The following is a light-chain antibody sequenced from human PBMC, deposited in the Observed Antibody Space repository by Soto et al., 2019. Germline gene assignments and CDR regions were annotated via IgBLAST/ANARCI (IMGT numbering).Light chain of an antibody. CDR3: LQHNIYPWT. Sequence: DIQMTQSPSTLSASVGDRVTITCRASQSISSWLAWYQQKPGKAPKPLIYDASSLESGVPSRFSGSGSETEFTLTISSLQPEDFATYFCLQHNIYPWTFGQGTKGDIK. CDR1: QSISSW. V-gene: IGKV1-5*01. CDR2: DAS. J-gene: IGKJ1*01.